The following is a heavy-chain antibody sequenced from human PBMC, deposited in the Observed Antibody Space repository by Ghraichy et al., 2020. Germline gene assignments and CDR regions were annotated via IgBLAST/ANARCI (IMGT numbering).Heavy chain of an antibody. CDR1: GFTFSDYY. Sequence: GGSLRLSCAASGFTFSDYYMSWIRQAPGKGLEWVSYISSSGSTIYYADSVKGRFTISRDNAKNSLYLQMNSLSSEDTAVYYCAGSSSWSQYYHGMDVWGQGTTVTVSS. V-gene: IGHV3-11*01. J-gene: IGHJ6*02. D-gene: IGHD6-13*01. CDR2: ISSSGSTI. CDR3: AGSSSWSQYYHGMDV.